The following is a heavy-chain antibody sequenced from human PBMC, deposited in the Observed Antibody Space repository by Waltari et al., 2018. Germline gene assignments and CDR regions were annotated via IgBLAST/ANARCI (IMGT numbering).Heavy chain of an antibody. Sequence: QVQLQESGPGLVKPSETLSLTCAVSGYSISSGYYWGWIRQPAGKGLEWIGSIYHSGSNYNNPSLKSRVTISVDTSKNQFSLKLSSVTAADTAVYYCARAPYCGGDCKYYFDYWGQGTLVPVSS. J-gene: IGHJ4*02. CDR2: IYHSGSN. CDR3: ARAPYCGGDCKYYFDY. CDR1: GYSISSGYY. V-gene: IGHV4-38-2*01. D-gene: IGHD2-21*01.